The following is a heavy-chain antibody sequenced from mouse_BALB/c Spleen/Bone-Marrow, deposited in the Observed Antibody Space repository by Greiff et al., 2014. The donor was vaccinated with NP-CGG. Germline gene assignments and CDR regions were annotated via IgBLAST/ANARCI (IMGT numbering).Heavy chain of an antibody. CDR3: ANYYYGSHFDY. Sequence: EVQLQQSGAALVKPGASVKLSCTASGFNIKDTYMHWVKQRPEQGLEWIGRIDPANGNTKYDPKFQGKATITADTSSNTAYLQPSSLTSEDTAVYYCANYYYGSHFDYWGQGTTLTVSS. D-gene: IGHD1-1*01. J-gene: IGHJ2*01. CDR2: IDPANGNT. V-gene: IGHV14-3*02. CDR1: GFNIKDTY.